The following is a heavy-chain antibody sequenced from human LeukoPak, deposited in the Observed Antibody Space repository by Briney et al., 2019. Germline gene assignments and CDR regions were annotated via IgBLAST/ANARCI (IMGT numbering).Heavy chain of an antibody. CDR2: MNPNSGNT. CDR1: GYTFTSYD. V-gene: IGHV1-8*01. J-gene: IGHJ5*02. D-gene: IGHD5-24*01. CDR3: ARRRMATTSRWFDP. Sequence: ASVKVSCKASGYTFTSYDINWVRQATGQGLEWMGWMNPNSGNTGYAQKFQGRVTMTRNTSISTTYMELSSLRSEDTVVYYCARRRMATTSRWFDPWGQGTLVTVSS.